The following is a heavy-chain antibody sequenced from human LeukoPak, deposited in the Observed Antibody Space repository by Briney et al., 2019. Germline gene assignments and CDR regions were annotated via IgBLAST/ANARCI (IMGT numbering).Heavy chain of an antibody. CDR2: ISNNGGNT. CDR3: ARVGNWGSPLYYSDF. V-gene: IGHV3-64*02. Sequence: PGGSLRPSCAASGFIFSNYPMHWVRQAPGKGLEYVSAISNNGGNTYYADSVKGRFTISRDNSKNTLYLQMGSLRAEDMAVYYCARVGNWGSPLYYSDFWGQGTLVTVSS. J-gene: IGHJ4*02. CDR1: GFIFSNYP. D-gene: IGHD7-27*01.